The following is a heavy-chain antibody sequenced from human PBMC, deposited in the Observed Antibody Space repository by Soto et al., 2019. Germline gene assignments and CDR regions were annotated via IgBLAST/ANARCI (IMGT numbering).Heavy chain of an antibody. CDR3: ARDGTNYYGSGSYYKHSSYYGMYV. CDR2: IIPIFGTA. CDR1: GGTFSSYA. D-gene: IGHD3-10*01. J-gene: IGHJ6*02. V-gene: IGHV1-69*01. Sequence: QVQLVQSGAEVKKPGSSVKVSCKASGGTFSSYAISWVRQAPGQGLEWLGGIIPIFGTANYAQKFQGRVTITADESTSTAYMELSRLRSEDTAVYYCARDGTNYYGSGSYYKHSSYYGMYVWGQGTTVTVSS.